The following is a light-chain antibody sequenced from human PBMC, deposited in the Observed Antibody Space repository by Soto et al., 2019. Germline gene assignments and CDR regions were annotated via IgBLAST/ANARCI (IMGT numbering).Light chain of an antibody. V-gene: IGKV3-15*01. Sequence: EMVMTQSPATLSVSPRVRVTLSCMAIQSVSSNLAWYQQKPGQAPRLLIYGASTRATGIPARFSGSGSGTEFTLNIRSLQSEDFAVYYCQQYNNWPPVVTSGGGTKVDIK. J-gene: IGKJ4*01. CDR2: GAS. CDR3: QQYNNWPPVVT. CDR1: QSVSSN.